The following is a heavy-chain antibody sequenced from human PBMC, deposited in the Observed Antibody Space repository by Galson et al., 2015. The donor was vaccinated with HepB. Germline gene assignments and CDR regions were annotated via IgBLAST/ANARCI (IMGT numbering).Heavy chain of an antibody. CDR2: ISYDGSNK. CDR1: GFTFSSYA. V-gene: IGHV3-30-3*01. J-gene: IGHJ3*02. D-gene: IGHD2-21*01. Sequence: SLRLSCAASGFTFSSYAMHWVRQAPGKGLEWVAVISYDGSNKYYADSVKGRFTISRDNSKNTLYLQMNSLRAEDTAVYYCARDVAIPHLRGAFDIWGQGTMVTVSS. CDR3: ARDVAIPHLRGAFDI.